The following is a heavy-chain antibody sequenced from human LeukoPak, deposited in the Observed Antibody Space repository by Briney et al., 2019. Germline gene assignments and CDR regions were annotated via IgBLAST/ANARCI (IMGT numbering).Heavy chain of an antibody. J-gene: IGHJ4*02. V-gene: IGHV4-39*01. CDR1: GGSISSSTYY. CDR2: ISYSGTT. CDR3: ATHTYYSSGYYFVY. D-gene: IGHD3-22*01. Sequence: SETLSLTCTVSGGSISSSTYYWGWIRQPPGRGLEWIGSISYSGTTYYNPSLKSRVTVSVETSKNQFSLKLSSVTAADTAVYYCATHTYYSSGYYFVYWGQGTLVTVSS.